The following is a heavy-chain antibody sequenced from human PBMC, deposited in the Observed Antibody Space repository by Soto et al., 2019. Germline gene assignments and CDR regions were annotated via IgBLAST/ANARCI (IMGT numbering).Heavy chain of an antibody. J-gene: IGHJ4*02. D-gene: IGHD5-18*01. V-gene: IGHV3-48*03. CDR1: GFTFSSYE. CDR3: ETVPDGYRGYFDY. Sequence: GGSLRLSCAASGFTFSSYEMNWVRQAPGKGLEWIAYVTTSGSSKYYADSVKGRFSISRDNAKNSLYLQMNSLRAEDTAVYYCETVPDGYRGYFDYWGQGTLVTVSS. CDR2: VTTSGSSK.